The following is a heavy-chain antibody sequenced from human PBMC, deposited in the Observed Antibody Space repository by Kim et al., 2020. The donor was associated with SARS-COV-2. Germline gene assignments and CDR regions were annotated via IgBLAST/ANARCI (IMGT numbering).Heavy chain of an antibody. J-gene: IGHJ5*02. D-gene: IGHD6-13*01. CDR2: ISYDGSNK. Sequence: GGSLRLSCAASGFTFSSYAMHWVRQAPGKGLEWVAVISYDGSNKYYADSVKGRFTISRDNSKNTLYLQMNSLRAEDTAVYYCASFGVATGRERNWFDPWGQGTLVTVSS. CDR1: GFTFSSYA. CDR3: ASFGVATGRERNWFDP. V-gene: IGHV3-30*04.